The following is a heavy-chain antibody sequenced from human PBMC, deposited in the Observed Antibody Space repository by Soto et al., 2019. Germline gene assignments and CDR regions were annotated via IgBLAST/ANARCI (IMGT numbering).Heavy chain of an antibody. CDR1: GFTFSNYY. CDR2: ISSREVTI. J-gene: IGHJ4*02. CDR3: ARVSASGWHVNGRDYFDS. V-gene: IGHV3-11*01. D-gene: IGHD6-19*01. Sequence: QVQLVESGGGLVKPGGSLRLSCAASGFTFSNYYMAWIRQAPGKGLECLSYISSREVTIYYADSVKGRFTISRDNTKNSLYLQMSSLRDEDTGVYYCARVSASGWHVNGRDYFDSWGQGTPVTVSP.